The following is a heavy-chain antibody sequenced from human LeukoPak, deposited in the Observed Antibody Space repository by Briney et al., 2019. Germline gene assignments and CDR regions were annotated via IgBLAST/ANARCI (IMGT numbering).Heavy chain of an antibody. CDR1: GFTLSDYW. CDR3: ARNYGGTY. D-gene: IGHD4-23*01. J-gene: IGHJ4*02. V-gene: IGHV3-7*04. CDR2: IKQDGSEK. Sequence: GGSLRLSCAASGFTLSDYWMSWVRQAPEKGLEWVANIKQDGSEKYYVDSVKVRFTISRDNAKNSLYLQMNSLRAEDTAVYYCARNYGGTYWGQGTLVTVSS.